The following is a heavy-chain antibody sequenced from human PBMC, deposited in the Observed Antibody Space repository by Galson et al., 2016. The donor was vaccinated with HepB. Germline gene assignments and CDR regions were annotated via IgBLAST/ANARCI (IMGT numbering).Heavy chain of an antibody. J-gene: IGHJ3*02. Sequence: SLRLSCAASGFTFGNYPMMWVRQTSEKGLEWLSRISASGTDTHLADSVKGRFTTSRDNSKNTLYLQMNSLRDEDTAVYYCARDGGIPGAAFDIWGQGTMVTVAS. D-gene: IGHD3-16*01. CDR2: ISASGTDT. CDR3: ARDGGIPGAAFDI. CDR1: GFTFGNYP. V-gene: IGHV3-23*01.